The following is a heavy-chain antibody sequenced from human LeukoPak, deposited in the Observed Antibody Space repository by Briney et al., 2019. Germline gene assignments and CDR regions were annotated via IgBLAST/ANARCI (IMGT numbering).Heavy chain of an antibody. CDR2: ISWNSGSI. CDR3: AKQIQLGDY. Sequence: GGSLRLSCAASGFTFDDYAMHWVRQAPGKGLEWVSGISWNSGSIGYADSVKGRFTISRDNAKNSLYLQMNSLRAEDTAVYYCAKQIQLGDYWGQGTLVTVSS. J-gene: IGHJ4*02. CDR1: GFTFDDYA. V-gene: IGHV3-9*01. D-gene: IGHD5-18*01.